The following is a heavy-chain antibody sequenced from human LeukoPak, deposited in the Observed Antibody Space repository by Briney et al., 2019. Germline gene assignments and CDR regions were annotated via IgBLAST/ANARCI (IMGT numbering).Heavy chain of an antibody. CDR1: GFTFSSYA. V-gene: IGHV3-30*04. Sequence: GGSLRLSCAASGFTFSSYAMHWVRQAPGKGLEWVAVISYDGSNKYYADSVKGRFTISRDNSKNTLYLQMNSLRAEDTAVYYCATRHCSGGSCLRGSRNWFDPWGQGTLVTVSS. CDR2: ISYDGSNK. J-gene: IGHJ5*02. D-gene: IGHD2-15*01. CDR3: ATRHCSGGSCLRGSRNWFDP.